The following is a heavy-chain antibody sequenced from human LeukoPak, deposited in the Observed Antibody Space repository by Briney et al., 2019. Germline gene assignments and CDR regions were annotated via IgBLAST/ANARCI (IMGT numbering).Heavy chain of an antibody. Sequence: PGGSLRLSCAASGFTFSSYNMNWVRQAPGKGLEWVSSISSSSTFIYYSNSLKGRFTISRDNAKNSLYLQMNSLRADDTAVYYCASLSLRWSDYWGQGTLVTVSS. CDR3: ASLSLRWSDY. D-gene: IGHD4-23*01. J-gene: IGHJ4*02. CDR1: GFTFSSYN. V-gene: IGHV3-21*01. CDR2: ISSSSTFI.